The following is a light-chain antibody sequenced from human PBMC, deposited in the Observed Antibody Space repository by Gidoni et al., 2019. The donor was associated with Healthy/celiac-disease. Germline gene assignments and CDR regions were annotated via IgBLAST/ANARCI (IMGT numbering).Light chain of an antibody. V-gene: IGLV3-21*04. CDR3: EVGDTTSDHVV. J-gene: IGLJ2*01. CDR2: YDS. Sequence: SYVLTQPPSVSVAPGQTAIITCGGNNIGGKSVHWYQQKPGQAPVLVIYYDSDRPSGIPDRFSGSKSGNTATRTISWGEAGDEADYYCEVGDTTSDHVVFGGGTTLTVL. CDR1: NIGGKS.